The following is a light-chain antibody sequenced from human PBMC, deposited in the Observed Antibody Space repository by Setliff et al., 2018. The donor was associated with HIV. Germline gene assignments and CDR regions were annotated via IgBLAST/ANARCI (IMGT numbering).Light chain of an antibody. CDR3: SSYTSSNTSYV. Sequence: QSALTQPASVSGSPGQSITISCTGTSSDVGGYSYVSWYQQHPGKAPKLIIYEATNRPSGVSNRFSGSKSGNTASLTISGLQAEDEADYYCSSYTSSNTSYVFGAGTKVTVL. J-gene: IGLJ1*01. CDR1: SSDVGGYSY. V-gene: IGLV2-14*01. CDR2: EAT.